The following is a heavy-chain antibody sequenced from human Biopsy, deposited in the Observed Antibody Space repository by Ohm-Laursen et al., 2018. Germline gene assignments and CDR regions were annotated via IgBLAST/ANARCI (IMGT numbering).Heavy chain of an antibody. V-gene: IGHV3-30*03. CDR2: IFYDGSNT. Sequence: SLRLSCAASGFTFNNYGMQWVRQAPGKGLEWVAFIFYDGSNTYYADSVKGRFTISRDNSRDTLYLQMSSLRAEDTAVYYCARDYDTSGYYYVSWGQGTLVTVSS. J-gene: IGHJ5*02. D-gene: IGHD3-22*01. CDR1: GFTFNNYG. CDR3: ARDYDTSGYYYVS.